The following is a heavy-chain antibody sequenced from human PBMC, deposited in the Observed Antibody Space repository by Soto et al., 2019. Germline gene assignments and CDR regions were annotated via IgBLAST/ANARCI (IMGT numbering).Heavy chain of an antibody. J-gene: IGHJ4*02. CDR1: GFTFSRYG. CDR3: AKDRSGSYYTFDY. V-gene: IGHV3-30*18. D-gene: IGHD1-26*01. CDR2: ISYDGSNK. Sequence: GGSLRLSCAASGFTFSRYGMHWVRQAPGKGLEWVAVISYDGSNKYYADSVKGRFTISRDNSKNTLYLQMNSLRAEDTAVYYCAKDRSGSYYTFDYWGQGTLVTVSS.